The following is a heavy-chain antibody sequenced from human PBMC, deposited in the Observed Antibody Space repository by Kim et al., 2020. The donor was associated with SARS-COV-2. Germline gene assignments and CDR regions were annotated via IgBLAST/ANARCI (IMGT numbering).Heavy chain of an antibody. J-gene: IGHJ4*02. Sequence: SVKVSCKASGGTFSSYAISWVRQAPGQGLEWMGGIIPIFGTANYAQKFQGRVTITADESTSTAYMELSSLRSEDTAVYYCARGLRWDGSGSYYNGNYFDYWGQGTLVTVSS. V-gene: IGHV1-69*13. CDR2: IIPIFGTA. CDR3: ARGLRWDGSGSYYNGNYFDY. D-gene: IGHD3-10*01. CDR1: GGTFSSYA.